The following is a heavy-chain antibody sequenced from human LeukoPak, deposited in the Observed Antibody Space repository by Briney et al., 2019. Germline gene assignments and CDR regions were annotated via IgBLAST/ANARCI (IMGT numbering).Heavy chain of an antibody. CDR2: ISSNGGST. CDR3: VKDFSVSGYYDSSGYYYLGY. Sequence: GGSLRLSCSASGFTFSSYAMHWVRQAPGKGLEYVSAISSNGGSTYYADSVKGRFTISRDNSKNTLYLQMSSLTAEDTAVYYCVKDFSVSGYYDSSGYYYLGYWGQGTLVTVSS. CDR1: GFTFSSYA. D-gene: IGHD3-22*01. J-gene: IGHJ4*02. V-gene: IGHV3-64D*09.